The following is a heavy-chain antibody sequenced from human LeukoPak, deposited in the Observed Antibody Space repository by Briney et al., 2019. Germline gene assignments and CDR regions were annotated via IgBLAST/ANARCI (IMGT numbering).Heavy chain of an antibody. CDR2: FDPEDGET. J-gene: IGHJ4*02. Sequence: ASVKVSCKVSGYTLTELSMHWVRQAPGKGLEWMGGFDPEDGETIYAQKFQGRVTMTEDTSTDTAYMELRSLRSDDTAVYYCARSPSLSTPFHFDYWGQGTLVAVSS. V-gene: IGHV1-24*01. CDR3: ARSPSLSTPFHFDY. CDR1: GYTLTELS. D-gene: IGHD3-3*02.